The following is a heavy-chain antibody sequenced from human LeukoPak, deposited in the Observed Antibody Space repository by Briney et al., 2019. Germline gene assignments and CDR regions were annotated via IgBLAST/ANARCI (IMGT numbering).Heavy chain of an antibody. Sequence: GASVKVSCKASGGTYSSYAINWVRQAPGQGLEWMGGIIPMIVTANYAQKFQGRVTITADEPTRTAYMELSSLRSEDTAVYYCARAGYSYGYGLREEWFDPWGQGTLVTVSS. V-gene: IGHV1-69*13. CDR2: IIPMIVTA. CDR3: ARAGYSYGYGLREEWFDP. J-gene: IGHJ5*02. CDR1: GGTYSSYA. D-gene: IGHD5-18*01.